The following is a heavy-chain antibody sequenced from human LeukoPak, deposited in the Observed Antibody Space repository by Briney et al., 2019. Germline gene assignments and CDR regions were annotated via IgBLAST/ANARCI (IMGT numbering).Heavy chain of an antibody. CDR1: GGSISSGGYY. V-gene: IGHV4-31*03. CDR3: ASPVDSSGYPYYYYGMDV. D-gene: IGHD3-22*01. Sequence: SETLSLTCTVSGGSISSGGYYWSWIRQHPGKGLEWIGYIYYSGSTYYNPSLKSRVTISVDTSKNQFSLKLSSVTAADTAVYYCASPVDSSGYPYYYYGMDVWGQGTTVTVSS. J-gene: IGHJ6*02. CDR2: IYYSGST.